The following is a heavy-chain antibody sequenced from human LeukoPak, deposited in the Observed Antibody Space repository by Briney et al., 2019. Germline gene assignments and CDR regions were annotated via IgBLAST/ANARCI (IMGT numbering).Heavy chain of an antibody. CDR2: IWYDGSNK. V-gene: IGHV3-33*01. CDR3: ARDPVEMATPYYFDY. CDR1: GFTFSSYG. Sequence: GGSLRLSCAASGFTFSSYGMHWVRQAPGKGLEWVAVIWYDGSNKYYADSVKGRFTISRDNSKNTLYLQMNSLRAEDTAVYYCARDPVEMATPYYFDYWGQGTLVTVSS. J-gene: IGHJ4*02. D-gene: IGHD5-24*01.